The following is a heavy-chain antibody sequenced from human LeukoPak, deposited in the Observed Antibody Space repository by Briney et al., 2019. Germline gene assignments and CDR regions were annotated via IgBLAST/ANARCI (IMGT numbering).Heavy chain of an antibody. Sequence: SETLSLTCSVSGGPVTEYYWSWIRQPPGKGLEWIGYTYHTGSTNYSPSLKSRVTMSVDASRNQFSLKLVSVTAADTAVYYCARDRGSTGYYYLDSWGQGVLVTVSS. D-gene: IGHD1-26*01. V-gene: IGHV4-59*02. J-gene: IGHJ4*02. CDR3: ARDRGSTGYYYLDS. CDR2: TYHTGST. CDR1: GGPVTEYY.